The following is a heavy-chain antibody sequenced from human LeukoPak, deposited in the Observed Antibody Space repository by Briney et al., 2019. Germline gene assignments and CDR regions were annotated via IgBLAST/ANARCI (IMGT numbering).Heavy chain of an antibody. Sequence: GGSLRLSCEASGFTFSSYWMSWVRQAPGKGLEWVANIKQDGSEKYYVDSVKGRFTISRDNAKNSLYLQMSSLRAEDTAVYYCAREIASSGWYDPYFDYWGQGTLVTVSS. CDR2: IKQDGSEK. D-gene: IGHD6-19*01. CDR1: GFTFSSYW. CDR3: AREIASSGWYDPYFDY. V-gene: IGHV3-7*01. J-gene: IGHJ4*02.